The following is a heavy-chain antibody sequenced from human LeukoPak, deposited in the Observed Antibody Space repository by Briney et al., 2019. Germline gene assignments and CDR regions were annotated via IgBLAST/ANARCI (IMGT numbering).Heavy chain of an antibody. D-gene: IGHD3-10*01. Sequence: PGRSLRLSCAASGFTFNSYTMHRVRQAPGRGLEWVALISHDGSNKDYAASVKGRFTISRDNSKNTLYLQVNSLRAEDTAVYYCATDRYYGSGRYNYFDYWGQGTLVTVSS. CDR1: GFTFNSYT. J-gene: IGHJ4*02. CDR3: ATDRYYGSGRYNYFDY. V-gene: IGHV3-30-3*01. CDR2: ISHDGSNK.